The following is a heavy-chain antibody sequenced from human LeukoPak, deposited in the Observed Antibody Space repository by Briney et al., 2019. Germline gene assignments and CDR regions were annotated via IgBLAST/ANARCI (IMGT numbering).Heavy chain of an antibody. CDR1: GFTFSSYS. D-gene: IGHD4-17*01. J-gene: IGHJ4*02. CDR2: ISSSSSYI. CDR3: AKGSTFGDLNYFDS. V-gene: IGHV3-21*04. Sequence: GGSLRLSCAASGFTFSSYSMNWVRQAPGKGLEWVSSISSSSSYIYYADSVKGRFTISRDTSKNMLYLQMTSLRAEDTALYYCAKGSTFGDLNYFDSWGQGALVSVSS.